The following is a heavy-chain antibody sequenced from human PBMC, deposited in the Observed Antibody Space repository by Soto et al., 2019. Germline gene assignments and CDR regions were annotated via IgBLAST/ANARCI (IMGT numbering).Heavy chain of an antibody. D-gene: IGHD3-3*01. J-gene: IGHJ4*02. Sequence: KPSETLSLTCTVSGGSISTYYWNWIRQPPGKGLEWIGYIYYIGSTNYNPFLKSRVTISLDTSKNHFSLKLRSVTAADTAVYYCARGSLFGVVTRAPFDYWGQGTLVTVSS. V-gene: IGHV4-59*01. CDR1: GGSISTYY. CDR3: ARGSLFGVVTRAPFDY. CDR2: IYYIGST.